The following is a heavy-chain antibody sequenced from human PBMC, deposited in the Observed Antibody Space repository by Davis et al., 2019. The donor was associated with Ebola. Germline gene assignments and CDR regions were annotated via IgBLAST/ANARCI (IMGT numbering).Heavy chain of an antibody. D-gene: IGHD2-15*01. V-gene: IGHV3-23*01. Sequence: GESLKIPCAASGFTFSIYTMSWVRQAPGKGLEWVSGISGSGGNTYYADSVKGRFTISRDNSKNTLYLQLNSLRAEDTAVYYCALLLGYCSGGSCPPVWGQGTLVTVSS. CDR2: ISGSGGNT. CDR3: ALLLGYCSGGSCPPV. CDR1: GFTFSIYT. J-gene: IGHJ4*02.